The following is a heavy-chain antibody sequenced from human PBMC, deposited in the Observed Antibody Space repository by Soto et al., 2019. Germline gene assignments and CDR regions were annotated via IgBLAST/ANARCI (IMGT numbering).Heavy chain of an antibody. Sequence: QVQLVESGGGLVKPGGSLRLSCTGSGFSLRDHWMAWIRQAPGKGLECVSYVSANGEYTNYADSVKGRFIISRDDAKNSLGLRLSSLRVEDTRVYYWVRSTGWRQAGIYKDGLDVWGQGTRVTVSS. CDR1: GFSLRDHW. J-gene: IGHJ6*02. CDR3: VRSTGWRQAGIYKDGLDV. CDR2: VSANGEYT. D-gene: IGHD1-1*01. V-gene: IGHV3-11*06.